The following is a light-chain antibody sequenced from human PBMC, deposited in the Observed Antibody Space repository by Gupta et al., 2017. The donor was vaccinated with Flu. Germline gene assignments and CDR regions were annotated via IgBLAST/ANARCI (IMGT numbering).Light chain of an antibody. CDR3: QQHNNWPIT. CDR2: ETS. CDR1: QFVNRN. Sequence: EIVMTQSPATLSVSPGERATLSCRASQFVNRNLAWYQQKVGQAPRLLIYETSTRATDIPARFNGSGSGTXFTLTIXSPQSEDSAFYYCQQHNNWPITFGXGTKVEVK. J-gene: IGKJ4*01. V-gene: IGKV3-15*01.